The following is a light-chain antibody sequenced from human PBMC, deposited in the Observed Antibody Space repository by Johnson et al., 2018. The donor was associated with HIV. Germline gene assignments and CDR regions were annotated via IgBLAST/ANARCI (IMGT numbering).Light chain of an antibody. CDR2: ENT. V-gene: IGLV1-51*02. CDR1: SSNIGDNY. Sequence: QSVLTQPPSVSAAPGQKVTISCSGSSSNIGDNYVSWYQQLPGTAPKLLIYENTKRPPGIPERFSGSKSGTSATLAITGLQPGDEAEYYCGTWDSSLRTGFFGTGTKVTVL. J-gene: IGLJ1*01. CDR3: GTWDSSLRTGF.